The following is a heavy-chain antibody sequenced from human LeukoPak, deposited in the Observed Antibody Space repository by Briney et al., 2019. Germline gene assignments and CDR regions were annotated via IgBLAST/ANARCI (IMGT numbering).Heavy chain of an antibody. V-gene: IGHV4-59*08. CDR2: IYYSGST. Sequence: PSETLSLTCTVSGGSISSYYWSWIRQPPGKGLEWIGYIYYSGSTNYNPSLKSRVTISVDTSKNQFSLKLSSVTAADTAVYYCARTDYYYYGMDVWGQGTTVTVSS. CDR3: ARTDYYYYGMDV. J-gene: IGHJ6*02. CDR1: GGSISSYY.